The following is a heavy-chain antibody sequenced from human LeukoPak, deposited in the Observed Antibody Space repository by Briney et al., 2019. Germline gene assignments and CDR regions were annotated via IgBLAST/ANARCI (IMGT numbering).Heavy chain of an antibody. CDR2: IKQDGSEK. J-gene: IGHJ4*02. V-gene: IGHV3-7*03. D-gene: IGHD1-26*01. CDR3: ARGTVGGSYFDY. CDR1: EFIFSNYW. Sequence: GVSLRLSCAASEFIFSNYWMSWVRQAPGKGLEWVANIKQDGSEKCFVDSVKGRFTISRDNAKNSLYLQMNSLRAEDTAVYYCARGTVGGSYFDYWGQGTLVTVSS.